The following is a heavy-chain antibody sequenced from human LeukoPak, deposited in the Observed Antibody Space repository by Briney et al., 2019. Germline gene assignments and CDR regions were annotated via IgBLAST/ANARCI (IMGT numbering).Heavy chain of an antibody. CDR1: GGSISSSSYY. CDR3: ARLTYYYGSGSDRSYYYYGMDV. J-gene: IGHJ6*02. CDR2: IYYSGST. D-gene: IGHD3-10*01. V-gene: IGHV4-39*01. Sequence: SETLSLTCTVSGGSISSSSYYWGWLRQPPGKGREGIGSIYYSGSTYYNPSLKSRVTISVDTSKNQFSLKLSSVTAADTAVYYCARLTYYYGSGSDRSYYYYGMDVWGQGTTVTVSS.